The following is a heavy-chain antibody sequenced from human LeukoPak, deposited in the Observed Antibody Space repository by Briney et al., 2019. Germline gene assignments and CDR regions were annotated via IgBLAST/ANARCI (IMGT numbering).Heavy chain of an antibody. CDR1: GFTFSSYS. CDR2: ISSSSSYI. Sequence: GGSLRLSCAASGFTFSSYSMDWVRQAPGKGLEWVSSISSSSSYIYYADSVKGRFTISRDNAKNSLYLQMNSLRAEDAAVYYCARGGDTAMARVDHWGQGTLVTVSS. V-gene: IGHV3-21*01. D-gene: IGHD5-18*01. CDR3: ARGGDTAMARVDH. J-gene: IGHJ5*02.